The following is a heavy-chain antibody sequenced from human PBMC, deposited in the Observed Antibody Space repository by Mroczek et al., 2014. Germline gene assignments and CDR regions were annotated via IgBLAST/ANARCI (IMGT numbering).Heavy chain of an antibody. CDR1: GFTFSSYA. CDR3: AKGDYYDSSGLDHFQH. CDR2: ISGSGGST. Sequence: VQLVQSGGGLVQPGGSLRLSCAASGFTFSSYAMSWVRQAPGKGLEWVSAISGSGGSTYYADSVKGRFTISRDNSKNTLYLQMNSLRAEDTAVYYCAKGDYYDSSGLDHFQHWGQGTLVTVSS. J-gene: IGHJ1*01. V-gene: IGHV3-23*04. D-gene: IGHD3-22*01.